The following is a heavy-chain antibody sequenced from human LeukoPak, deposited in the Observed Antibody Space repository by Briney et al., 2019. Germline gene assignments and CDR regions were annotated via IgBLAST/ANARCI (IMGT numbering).Heavy chain of an antibody. CDR3: ARSPDYGSGSRD. V-gene: IGHV3-21*01. J-gene: IGHJ4*02. Sequence: GGSLRLSCAASGFTFSSYSMNWVRQAPGKGLEWVSSISSSSSYIYYADSVKGRFTISRGNAKNSLYLQMNSLRAEDTAVYYCARSPDYGSGSRDWGQGTLVTVSS. CDR2: ISSSSSYI. D-gene: IGHD3-10*01. CDR1: GFTFSSYS.